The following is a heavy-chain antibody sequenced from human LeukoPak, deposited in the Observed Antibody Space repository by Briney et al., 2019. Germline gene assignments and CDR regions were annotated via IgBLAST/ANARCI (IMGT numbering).Heavy chain of an antibody. CDR2: IYYSGST. D-gene: IGHD3-3*01. V-gene: IGHV4-59*01. Sequence: SETLSLTCTVSGGSISSYYWSWIRRPPGKGLEWIGYIYYSGSTNYNPSLKSRVTISGDTSKNQFSLKLTSVTAADTAVYYCARKEWVPYYFDYWGQGTLVTVSS. CDR3: ARKEWVPYYFDY. CDR1: GGSISSYY. J-gene: IGHJ4*02.